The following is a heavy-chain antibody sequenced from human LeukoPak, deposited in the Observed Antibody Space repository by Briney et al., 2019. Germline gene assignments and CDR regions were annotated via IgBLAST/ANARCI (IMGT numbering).Heavy chain of an antibody. V-gene: IGHV3-23*01. CDR3: AKGGSSGYYYYYYYMDV. D-gene: IGHD3-22*01. Sequence: GGSLRLSCAASGFTFSSNAMSWVRQAPGKGPEWVSGISGSDGSTYYADSVKGRVTISRDNSKNTLYLQMNSLRAEDTAVYYCAKGGSSGYYYYYYYMDVWGKGTTVTVSS. J-gene: IGHJ6*03. CDR2: ISGSDGST. CDR1: GFTFSSNA.